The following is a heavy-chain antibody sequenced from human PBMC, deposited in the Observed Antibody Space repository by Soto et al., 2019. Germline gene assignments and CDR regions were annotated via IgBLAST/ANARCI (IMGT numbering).Heavy chain of an antibody. CDR3: ARDGGYCSGGSCPRDYGMDV. CDR2: INHSGST. D-gene: IGHD2-15*01. Sequence: SETLSLTCAVYGGSFSGYYWSWIRQPPGKGLEWIGEINHSGSTNYNPSHKNRVTISVDTSKNQFSLKLSSVTAADTAVYYCARDGGYCSGGSCPRDYGMDVWGQGTTVTVSS. CDR1: GGSFSGYY. J-gene: IGHJ6*02. V-gene: IGHV4-34*01.